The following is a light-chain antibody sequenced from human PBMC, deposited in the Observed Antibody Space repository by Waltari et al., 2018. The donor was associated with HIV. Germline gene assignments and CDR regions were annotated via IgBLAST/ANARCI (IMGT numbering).Light chain of an antibody. V-gene: IGLV3-19*01. J-gene: IGLJ1*01. Sequence: SSDLTQDPDVSVALGQTVRIPCQGDSLRDYYASWYQQKPGQAPILVIYGNGDRPSGIPDRVAGSRSGITASLTITGAQAEDEADYYGNSRDRSGNHLFAAGTTVTVL. CDR2: GNG. CDR3: NSRDRSGNHL. CDR1: SLRDYY.